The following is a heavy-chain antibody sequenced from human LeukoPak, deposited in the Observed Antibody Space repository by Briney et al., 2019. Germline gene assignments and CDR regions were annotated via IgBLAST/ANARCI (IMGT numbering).Heavy chain of an antibody. CDR2: IGTSGTTI. CDR1: GFTFSSYA. V-gene: IGHV3-48*04. D-gene: IGHD4-23*01. J-gene: IGHJ4*02. Sequence: GGSLRLSCAASGFTFSSYAMSWVRQAPGKGLEWVSYIGTSGTTIYYADSVKGRFTISRDNAKNSLYLQMNSLRAEDTAVYYCARDRYGGKVGISDYWGQGTLVTVSS. CDR3: ARDRYGGKVGISDY.